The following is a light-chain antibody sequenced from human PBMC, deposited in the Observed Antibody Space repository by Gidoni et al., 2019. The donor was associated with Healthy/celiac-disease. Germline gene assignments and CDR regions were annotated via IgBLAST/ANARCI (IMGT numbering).Light chain of an antibody. CDR2: AAS. V-gene: IGKV1-12*01. CDR3: QQANSFPLT. CDR1: QDISRW. Sequence: DIEMTQSPSSVSASVGGRVTITCRASQDISRWLAWYQQKPGKAPKLLIYAASSLQSGVPSRFSGSGSGTEFTLTISSLQPEDFATYYCQQANSFPLTFXGXSKVEIK. J-gene: IGKJ4*01.